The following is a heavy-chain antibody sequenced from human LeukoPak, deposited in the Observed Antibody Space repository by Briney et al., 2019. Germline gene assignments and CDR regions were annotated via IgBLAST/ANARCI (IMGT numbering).Heavy chain of an antibody. V-gene: IGHV4-39*07. D-gene: IGHD3-22*01. Sequence: PSDPLSLTCTVSGGSISSSSYYWGWIRQPPGKGLEWIGGIYYSGSTHNTPTLKSRVTKSVDTSKNQFSLKLSSVTAADTAVYYCARVRDPEKAYYDSSGYLSWGQGTLVTVPS. CDR2: IYYSGST. J-gene: IGHJ4*02. CDR3: ARVRDPEKAYYDSSGYLS. CDR1: GGSISSSSYY.